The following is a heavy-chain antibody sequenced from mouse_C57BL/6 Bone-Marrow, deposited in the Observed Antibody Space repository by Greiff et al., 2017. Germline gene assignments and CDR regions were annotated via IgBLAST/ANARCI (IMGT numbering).Heavy chain of an antibody. Sequence: VQLQQPGAELVKPGASVTLSCKASGYTFTSYWMHWLKQRPGRGLGWIGRIDTNSGGTKYNATFKNKATLTVDKPDSTAYMQLSRLTSEDSAVYYSARCHWVGGFAYWGQGTLVTVSA. CDR1: GYTFTSYW. V-gene: IGHV1-72*01. J-gene: IGHJ3*01. CDR2: IDTNSGGT. CDR3: ARCHWVGGFAY. D-gene: IGHD4-1*01.